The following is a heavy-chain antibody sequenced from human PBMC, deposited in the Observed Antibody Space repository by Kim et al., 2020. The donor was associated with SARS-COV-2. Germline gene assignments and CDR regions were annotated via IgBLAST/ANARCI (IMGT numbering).Heavy chain of an antibody. CDR3: ARDNGRELHGNPAPRARNDAFDI. CDR1: GGSISSGGYY. J-gene: IGHJ3*02. D-gene: IGHD1-26*01. CDR2: IYYSGST. Sequence: SETLSLTCTVSGGSISSGGYYWSWIRQHPGKGLEWIGYIYYSGSTYYNPSLKSRVTISVDTSKNQFSLKLSPVTAADTAVYYCARDNGRELHGNPAPRARNDAFDIWGQGTMVTVSS. V-gene: IGHV4-31*03.